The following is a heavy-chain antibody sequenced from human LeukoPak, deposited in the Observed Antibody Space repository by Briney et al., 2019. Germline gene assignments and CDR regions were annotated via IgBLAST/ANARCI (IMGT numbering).Heavy chain of an antibody. CDR1: GFTFSSYA. CDR2: ISGSGGST. J-gene: IGHJ4*02. V-gene: IGHV3-23*01. Sequence: GGSLRLSCAASGFTFSSYAMSWVRQAPGEGLEWVSAISGSGGSTYYADSVKGRFTISRDNSKNTLYLQMNSLRAEDTAVYYCAKDPSVDYGSGSYSYYFDYWGQGTLVTVSS. CDR3: AKDPSVDYGSGSYSYYFDY. D-gene: IGHD3-10*01.